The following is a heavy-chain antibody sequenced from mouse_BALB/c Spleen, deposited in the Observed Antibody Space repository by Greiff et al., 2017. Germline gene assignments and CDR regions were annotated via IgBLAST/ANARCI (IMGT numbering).Heavy chain of an antibody. D-gene: IGHD1-1*01. CDR1: GFTFSSYA. J-gene: IGHJ4*01. V-gene: IGHV5-6-5*01. Sequence: DVMLVESGGGLVKPGGSLKLSCAASGFTFSSYAMSWVRQTPEKRLEWVASISSGGSTYYPDSVKGRFTISRDNARNILYLQMSSLRSEDTAMYYCARGDYYGSSYYYAMDYWGQGTAVTVSS. CDR3: ARGDYYGSSYYYAMDY. CDR2: ISSGGST.